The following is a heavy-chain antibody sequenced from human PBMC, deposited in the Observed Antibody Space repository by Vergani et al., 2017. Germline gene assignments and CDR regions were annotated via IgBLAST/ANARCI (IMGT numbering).Heavy chain of an antibody. CDR3: ARKRHDYGDFDY. Sequence: QLQLQESGPGLVKPSETLSLTCTVSGGSISSSSYYWGWIRQPPGKGLEWIGYIYYSGSTNYNPSLKSRVTISVDTSKNQFSLKLSSVTAADTAVYYCARKRHDYGDFDYWGQGTLVTVSS. J-gene: IGHJ4*02. CDR1: GGSISSSSYY. D-gene: IGHD4-17*01. V-gene: IGHV4-61*05. CDR2: IYYSGST.